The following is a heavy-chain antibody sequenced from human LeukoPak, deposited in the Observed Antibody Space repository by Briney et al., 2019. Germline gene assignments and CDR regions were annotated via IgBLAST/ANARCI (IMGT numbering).Heavy chain of an antibody. CDR3: ARGRNLRHFDWAPHWFDP. CDR2: ISSSSSYI. J-gene: IGHJ5*02. V-gene: IGHV3-21*01. CDR1: GFTFSSYS. D-gene: IGHD3-9*01. Sequence: PGGSLRLSCAASGFTFSSYSMNWVRQAPGKGLEWASSISSSSSYIYYADSVKGRFTISRDNAKNSLYLQMNSLRAEDTAVYYCARGRNLRHFDWAPHWFDPWGQGTLVTVSS.